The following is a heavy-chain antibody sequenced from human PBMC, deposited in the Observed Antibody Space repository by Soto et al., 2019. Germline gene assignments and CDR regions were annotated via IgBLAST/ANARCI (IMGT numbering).Heavy chain of an antibody. D-gene: IGHD3-16*01. CDR1: GFTFSSYA. Sequence: QVQLVESGGGVVQPGRSLRLPCAASGFTFSSYAMHWVRQAPGKGLEWVAVISYDGSNKYYADSVKGRFTISRDNSKNTLYLQMNSLRAEDTAVYYCASLWYFDYWGQGTLVTVSS. CDR3: ASLWYFDY. V-gene: IGHV3-30-3*01. CDR2: ISYDGSNK. J-gene: IGHJ4*02.